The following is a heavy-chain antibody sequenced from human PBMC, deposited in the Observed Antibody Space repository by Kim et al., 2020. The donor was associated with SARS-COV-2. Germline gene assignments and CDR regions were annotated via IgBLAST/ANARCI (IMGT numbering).Heavy chain of an antibody. CDR2: ISAYNGNT. J-gene: IGHJ6*02. CDR3: AREGQGSSSWYHYYYYGMDT. D-gene: IGHD6-13*01. V-gene: IGHV1-18*04. Sequence: ASVKVSCKASGYTFTSYGISWVRQAPGQGLEWMGWISAYNGNTNYAQKLQGRVTMTTDTSTSTAYMELRSLRSDDTAVYYCAREGQGSSSWYHYYYYGMDTWGQGTTVTVSS. CDR1: GYTFTSYG.